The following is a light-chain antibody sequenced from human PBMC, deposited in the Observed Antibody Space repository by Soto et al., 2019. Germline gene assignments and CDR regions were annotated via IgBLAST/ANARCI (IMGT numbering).Light chain of an antibody. CDR2: EVS. CDR1: SSDVGGYNH. CDR3: SSYTSTGTVV. Sequence: QSALTQPASVSGSPGQSITISCTGTSSDVGGYNHVSWYQHHPGKAPKLMLYEVSKRPSGVSNRFSGSKSGDTASLIISGLQAEDEADYYCSSYTSTGTVVFGGGTQLTVL. J-gene: IGLJ7*01. V-gene: IGLV2-14*01.